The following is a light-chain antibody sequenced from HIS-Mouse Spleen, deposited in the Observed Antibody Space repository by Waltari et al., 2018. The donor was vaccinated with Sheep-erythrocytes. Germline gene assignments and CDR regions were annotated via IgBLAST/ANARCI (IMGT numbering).Light chain of an antibody. CDR1: SSDVAGYNY. CDR3: SSYAGSNNYV. V-gene: IGLV2-8*01. J-gene: IGLJ1*01. Sequence: ALTQPPSASGSPGQSVTIPCTGTSSDVAGYNYVSWYQQHPGKAPKLMIYEVSKRPSGVPDRFSGSKSGNTASLTVSGLQAEDEADYYCSSYAGSNNYVFGTGTKVTVL. CDR2: EVS.